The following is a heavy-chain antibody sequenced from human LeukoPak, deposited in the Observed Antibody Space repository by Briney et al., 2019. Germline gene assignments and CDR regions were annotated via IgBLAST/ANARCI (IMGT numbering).Heavy chain of an antibody. CDR1: GFTFSSYS. D-gene: IGHD6-13*01. CDR3: ARAAYSSTWYSRYFDL. V-gene: IGHV3-21*01. Sequence: PGGSLRLSCAASGFTFSSYSMNWVRQAPGKGLEWVSSISFSSSYIYYADSVEGRFTISRDNAKNSLYLQMNSLRAGDTAVYYCARAAYSSTWYSRYFDLWGRGTLVTVSS. CDR2: ISFSSSYI. J-gene: IGHJ2*01.